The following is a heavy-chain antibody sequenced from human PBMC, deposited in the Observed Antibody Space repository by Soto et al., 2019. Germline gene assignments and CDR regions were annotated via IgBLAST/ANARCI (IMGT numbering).Heavy chain of an antibody. V-gene: IGHV3-48*02. D-gene: IGHD3-22*01. CDR2: ISSRSSTI. CDR1: GSTFGSYS. CDR3: ARSSDYYDSSGYFVLYFDY. J-gene: IGHJ4*02. Sequence: GGSLRLSCAASGSTFGSYSMNWVRQAPGKGLEWISYISSRSSTINYADSMKGRFTISRDNAKNSFYLQMNSLRDEDTALYYCARSSDYYDSSGYFVLYFDYWGLGTVVTVSS.